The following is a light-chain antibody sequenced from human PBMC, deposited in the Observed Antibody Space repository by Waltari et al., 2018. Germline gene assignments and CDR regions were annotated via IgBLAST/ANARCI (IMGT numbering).Light chain of an antibody. V-gene: IGKV1-33*01. J-gene: IGKJ3*01. CDR1: QDISNY. CDR2: DAS. Sequence: DIQMTQSPSYLSAYVGDRVTITCQASQDISNYLNWYQQKPGKAPKLLIYDASNLETGVPSRFSGSGSGTDFTFTISSLQPEDIATYYCQQYDNLLIFTFGPGTKVDIK. CDR3: QQYDNLLIFT.